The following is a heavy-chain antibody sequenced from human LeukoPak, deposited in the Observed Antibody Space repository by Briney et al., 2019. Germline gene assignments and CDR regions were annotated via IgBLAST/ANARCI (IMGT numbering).Heavy chain of an antibody. J-gene: IGHJ3*02. CDR2: IYHSGST. V-gene: IGHV4-30-2*01. CDR1: GGSISSGGYY. D-gene: IGHD4-17*01. CDR3: ASEVTNPDAFDI. Sequence: SETLSLTCTVSGGSISSGGYYWSWIRQPPGKGLEWIGYIYHSGSTYYNPSLKSRVTISVDRSKNQFSLKLSSVTAADTAVYCCASEVTNPDAFDIWGQGTMVTVSS.